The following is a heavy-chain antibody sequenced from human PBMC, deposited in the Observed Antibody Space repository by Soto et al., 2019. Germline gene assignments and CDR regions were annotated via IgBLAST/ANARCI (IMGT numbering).Heavy chain of an antibody. V-gene: IGHV3-30*18. CDR1: GFTFSSYG. Sequence: QVQLVESGGGVVQPGRSLRLSCAASGFTFSSYGMHWVRQAPGKGLEWVAVISYDGSNKYYADSVKGRFTISRDNSKNTLYLQMNSLRAEDTAVYYCAKGGPYDYIWGSYRLLDYWGQGTLVTVSS. CDR2: ISYDGSNK. J-gene: IGHJ4*02. CDR3: AKGGPYDYIWGSYRLLDY. D-gene: IGHD3-16*02.